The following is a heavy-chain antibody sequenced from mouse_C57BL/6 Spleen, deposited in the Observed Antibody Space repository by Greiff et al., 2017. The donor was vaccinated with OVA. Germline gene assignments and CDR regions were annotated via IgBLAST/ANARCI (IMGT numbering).Heavy chain of an antibody. CDR2: TFYSGIP. D-gene: IGHD1-1*01. J-gene: IGHJ1*03. V-gene: IGHV3-3*01. CDR1: GFSINSDCY. CDR3: ARGLPYGSSYDWYFDV. Sequence: EVKLEESGPSLVRPSQTLSLTCTVTGFSINSDCYWIWIRQFPGNKLEYIGYTFYSGIPYYNPSLESRTYITRDTSKNQFSLKLSSVTTEDTATYYCARGLPYGSSYDWYFDVWGTGTTVTVSS.